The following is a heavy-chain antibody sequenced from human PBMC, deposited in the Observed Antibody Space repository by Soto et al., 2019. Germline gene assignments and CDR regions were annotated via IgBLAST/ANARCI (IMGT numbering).Heavy chain of an antibody. CDR1: GFSLSNARMG. V-gene: IGHV2-26*01. Sequence: PTETLTLTCTVSGFSLSNARMGVSWIRQPPGKALEWLAHIFSNDEKSYSTSLKSRLTISKDTSKSQVVLTMTNMDPVDTATYYCARIRGTYYYDSSGYDYWGQGTLVTVS. D-gene: IGHD3-22*01. CDR3: ARIRGTYYYDSSGYDY. J-gene: IGHJ4*02. CDR2: IFSNDEK.